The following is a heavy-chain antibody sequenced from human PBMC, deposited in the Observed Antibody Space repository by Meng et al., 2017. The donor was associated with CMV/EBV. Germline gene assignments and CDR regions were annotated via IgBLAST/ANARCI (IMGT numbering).Heavy chain of an antibody. CDR3: ARARWELLRAFDI. Sequence: ASVKVSCKASGYKFIDYHMHWVRQAPGQGLQWMGWINPNSGGTNYAQKFQGRVTMTRDTSISTAYMELSRLRSDDTAVYYCARARWELLRAFDIWGQGTMVTVSS. CDR1: GYKFIDYH. D-gene: IGHD1-26*01. CDR2: INPNSGGT. V-gene: IGHV1-2*02. J-gene: IGHJ3*02.